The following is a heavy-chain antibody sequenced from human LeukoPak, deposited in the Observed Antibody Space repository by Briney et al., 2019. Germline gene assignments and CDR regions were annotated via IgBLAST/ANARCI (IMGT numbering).Heavy chain of an antibody. CDR1: GGSISSYY. Sequence: TSETLSLTCTVSGGSISSYYWSWIRRPAGKGLEWIGRIYTSGSTNYNPSLKSRVTMSVDTSKNQFSLKLSSVTAADTAVYYCARDSSSWYPNWSDPWGQGTLVTVSS. V-gene: IGHV4-4*07. D-gene: IGHD6-13*01. CDR2: IYTSGST. CDR3: ARDSSSWYPNWSDP. J-gene: IGHJ5*02.